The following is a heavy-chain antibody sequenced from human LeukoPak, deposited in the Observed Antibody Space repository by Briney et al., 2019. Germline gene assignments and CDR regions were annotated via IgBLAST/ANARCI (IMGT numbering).Heavy chain of an antibody. V-gene: IGHV3-7*01. Sequence: GGSLRLSCAASGFTLTTYWMSWVRQAPGKWPEWVANIGQDGGEKYYVDSVKGRFTISRDNAENSLFLQMDSLRDEDTAVYYCARDPGIAAAGTVGYFDSWGQGIRVTVSS. D-gene: IGHD6-13*01. CDR3: ARDPGIAAAGTVGYFDS. CDR1: GFTLTTYW. CDR2: IGQDGGEK. J-gene: IGHJ4*02.